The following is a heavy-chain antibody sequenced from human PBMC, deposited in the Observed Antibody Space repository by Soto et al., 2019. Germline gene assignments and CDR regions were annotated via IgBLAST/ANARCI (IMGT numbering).Heavy chain of an antibody. CDR2: ISSSSSYI. CDR3: ARDPTSEYSSSWYFRGYYYYYMDV. J-gene: IGHJ6*03. V-gene: IGHV3-21*01. CDR1: GFTFSSYS. D-gene: IGHD6-13*01. Sequence: GGSLRLSCAASGFTFSSYSMNWVRQAPGKGLEWVSSISSSSSYIYYADSVKGRFTISRDNAKNSLYLQMNSLRAEDTAVYYCARDPTSEYSSSWYFRGYYYYYMDVWGKGTTVTVSS.